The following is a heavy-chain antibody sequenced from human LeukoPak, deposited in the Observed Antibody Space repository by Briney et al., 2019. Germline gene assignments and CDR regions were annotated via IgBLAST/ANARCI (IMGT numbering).Heavy chain of an antibody. CDR1: GYTFTGYY. CDR2: MNPNSGNT. CDR3: ARGLRYSNYVYYYYYMDV. D-gene: IGHD4-11*01. J-gene: IGHJ6*03. V-gene: IGHV1-8*03. Sequence: ASVKVSCKASGYTFTGYYMHWVRQAPGQGLEWMGWMNPNSGNTGYAQKFQGRVTITRNTSISTAYMELSSLRSEDTAVYYCARGLRYSNYVYYYYYMDVWGKGTTVTVSS.